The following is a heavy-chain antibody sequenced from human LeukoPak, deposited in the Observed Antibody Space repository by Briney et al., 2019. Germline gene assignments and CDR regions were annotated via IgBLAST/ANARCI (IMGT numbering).Heavy chain of an antibody. CDR2: IREDGGKQ. CDR3: ARDRGGWFDT. V-gene: IGHV3-7*03. Sequence: PGGSLRLSCAASGFNFDNFWMSWVRQAPGKGLEWVANIREDGGKQNYVDSVKGRFTISRDNSKNTLYLQMNSLRVEDTAVYYCARDRGGWFDTWGQGTLVTVSS. D-gene: IGHD3-10*01. CDR1: GFNFDNFW. J-gene: IGHJ5*02.